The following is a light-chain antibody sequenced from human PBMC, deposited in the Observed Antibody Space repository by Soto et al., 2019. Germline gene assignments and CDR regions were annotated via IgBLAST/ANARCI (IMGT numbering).Light chain of an antibody. J-gene: IGLJ1*01. V-gene: IGLV3-21*02. CDR1: NIGSYN. CDR2: DDR. Sequence: SYELSQPPSVSVAPGQTARITCGGNNIGSYNVHWYQQKPGLAPVLVVYDDRDRPSGIPERFSGSNSGNTAALTISRVEAGDEADYYCQVWDTTSDHFFFGTGTQLTVL. CDR3: QVWDTTSDHFF.